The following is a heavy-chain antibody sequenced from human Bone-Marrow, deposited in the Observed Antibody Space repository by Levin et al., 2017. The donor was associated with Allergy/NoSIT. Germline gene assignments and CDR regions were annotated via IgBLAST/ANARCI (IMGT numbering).Heavy chain of an antibody. J-gene: IGHJ5*01. CDR2: VCNSGST. CDR3: ARDDYDLGGGKNWFDS. V-gene: IGHV4-4*07. CDR1: GGSVSSYF. Sequence: NSSETLSLTCAVSGGSVSSYFWSWIRQPAGKGLEWIGRVCNSGSTNYNPSLKSRVTMSVDTSKNQFSLKLSSVTAADTAVYYCARDDYDLGGGKNWFDSWGQGTLATVSS. D-gene: IGHD3-10*01.